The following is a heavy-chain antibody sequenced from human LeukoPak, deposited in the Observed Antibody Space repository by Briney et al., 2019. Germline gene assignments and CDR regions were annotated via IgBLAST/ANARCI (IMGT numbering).Heavy chain of an antibody. D-gene: IGHD1-7*01. CDR2: IYYSGKT. Sequence: SETLSLTCTVSVGSISNYFWSWIRQPRWKGLEWIGYIYYSGKTVYNPSLKSRVTISVDTSKNQFSLKLSSVTAADTAIYYCARDSAGTTNYYYCGMDVWGQGTTVTVSS. CDR3: ARDSAGTTNYYYCGMDV. V-gene: IGHV4-59*01. J-gene: IGHJ6*02. CDR1: VGSISNYF.